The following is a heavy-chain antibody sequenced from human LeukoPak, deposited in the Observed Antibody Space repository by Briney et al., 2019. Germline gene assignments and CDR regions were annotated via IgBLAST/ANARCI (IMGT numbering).Heavy chain of an antibody. CDR2: ISSSGSTI. J-gene: IGHJ6*02. V-gene: IGHV3-48*03. CDR3: ARDSSSSDYYYYYGMDV. Sequence: PGGSLRLSCAASGFTFSSYEMNWVRQAPGKGLEWVSYISSSGSTIYYADSVKGRFTISRDNAKNSLYLQMNSLRAEDTAAYYCARDSSSSDYYYYYGMDVWGQGTTVTVSS. CDR1: GFTFSSYE. D-gene: IGHD6-6*01.